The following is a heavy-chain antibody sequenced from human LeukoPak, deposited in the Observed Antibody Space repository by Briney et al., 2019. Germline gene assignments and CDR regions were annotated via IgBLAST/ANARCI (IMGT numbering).Heavy chain of an antibody. J-gene: IGHJ4*02. Sequence: GGSLRLSCAASGFTFHDHGMSWVRQVPGKGLEWVSALNWNGDNTRYADSVKGRFTISRDNAKKSLYLQMNSLTAEDTAYYYCAREEGPYFDCWGQGTLVTVSS. V-gene: IGHV3-20*04. CDR2: LNWNGDNT. CDR1: GFTFHDHG. CDR3: AREEGPYFDC.